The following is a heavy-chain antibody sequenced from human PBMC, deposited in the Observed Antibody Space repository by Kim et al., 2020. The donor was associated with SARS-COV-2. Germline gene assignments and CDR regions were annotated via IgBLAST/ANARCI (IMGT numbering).Heavy chain of an antibody. D-gene: IGHD3-10*01. J-gene: IGHJ2*01. CDR2: IYYSGTT. CDR3: ARVYYGSGSYYPRYFDL. V-gene: IGHV4-39*02. Sequence: SETLSLTCTVSGDSISSSSYYWGWIRQPPGKGLEWIGSIYYSGTTYYNPSLKSRVTIFVDTTKNHFSLRLSSVTVADTAVYYCARVYYGSGSYYPRYFDLWGRGTLVSVSS. CDR1: GDSISSSSYY.